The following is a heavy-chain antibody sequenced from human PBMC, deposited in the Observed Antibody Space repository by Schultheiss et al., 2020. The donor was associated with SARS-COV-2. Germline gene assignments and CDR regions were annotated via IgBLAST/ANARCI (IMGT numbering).Heavy chain of an antibody. J-gene: IGHJ5*02. Sequence: GGSLRLSCAASGFTVSSNYMSWVRQAPGKGLEWVSVIYSGGRTYYADSVKGRFTISRDNSNNTVYLQMNSLRAEDTAVYYCARGTWFDPWGHGTLVTVSS. V-gene: IGHV3-53*01. CDR2: IYSGGRT. CDR1: GFTVSSNY. CDR3: ARGTWFDP.